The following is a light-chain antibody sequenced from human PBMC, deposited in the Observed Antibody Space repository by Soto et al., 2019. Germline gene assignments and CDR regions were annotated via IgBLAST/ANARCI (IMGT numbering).Light chain of an antibody. CDR3: SSYTSGSTWV. CDR2: EVS. V-gene: IGLV2-14*01. J-gene: IGLJ3*02. CDR1: SSDVGGYNY. Sequence: QSVLTQPASVSGSPGQSITISCTGTSSDVGGYNYVSWHQQHPGKAPKLMIYEVSNRPSGVSNRFSGSKSGNTASLTISGLQAEDEADYYCSSYTSGSTWVFGGGTKLTVL.